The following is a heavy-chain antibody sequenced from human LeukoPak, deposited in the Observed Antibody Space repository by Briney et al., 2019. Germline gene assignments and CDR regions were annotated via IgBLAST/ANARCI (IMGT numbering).Heavy chain of an antibody. V-gene: IGHV3-48*02. CDR1: GFTFRSYS. D-gene: IGHD3-22*01. J-gene: IGHJ4*02. CDR2: ISSSSSTI. Sequence: GGSLRLSCVASGFTFRSYSMNWVRQAPGKGLEWVSYISSSSSTIYYADSVKGRFTISRDNAKNSLYLQMNSLRDEDTAVYYCARDSSYYDSSGYPRGLGFDYWGQGTLVTVSS. CDR3: ARDSSYYDSSGYPRGLGFDY.